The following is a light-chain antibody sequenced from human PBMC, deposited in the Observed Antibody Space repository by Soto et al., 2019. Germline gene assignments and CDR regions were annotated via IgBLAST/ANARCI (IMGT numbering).Light chain of an antibody. CDR2: EVS. J-gene: IGLJ2*01. V-gene: IGLV2-8*01. CDR3: SSYAGSLVV. CDR1: STDVGGDNY. Sequence: QSVLTQPPSASGSPGQSVTISCTGTSTDVGGDNYVSWYQQHPGKAPKLMIYEVSKRPSGVPDRFSGSKSGNTASLTVSGLQAEDEADYYCSSYAGSLVVFGGGTKLTVL.